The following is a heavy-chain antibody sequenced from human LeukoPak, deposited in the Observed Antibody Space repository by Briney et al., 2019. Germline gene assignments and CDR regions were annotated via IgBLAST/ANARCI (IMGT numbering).Heavy chain of an antibody. CDR1: GGSFSGYY. Sequence: SETLSLTCAVYGGSFSGYYWSWIRQPPGKGLEWIGEINHSGSTNYNPSLKSRVTISVDTSKNQFSLKLSSVTAADTAAYYCARAFGAYCTNGVCYHFDYWGQGTLVTVSS. CDR3: ARAFGAYCTNGVCYHFDY. J-gene: IGHJ4*02. V-gene: IGHV4-34*01. CDR2: INHSGST. D-gene: IGHD2-8*01.